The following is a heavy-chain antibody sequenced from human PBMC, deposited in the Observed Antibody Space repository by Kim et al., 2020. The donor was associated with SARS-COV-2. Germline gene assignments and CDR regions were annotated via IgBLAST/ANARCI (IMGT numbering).Heavy chain of an antibody. CDR1: GYTLTELS. Sequence: ASVKVSCKVSGYTLTELSMHWVRQAPGKGLEWMGGFDPEDGETIYAQKFQGRVTMTEDTSTDTAYMELSSLRSEDTAVYYCATTNPWQLVWGGVDYYYYGMDVWGQGTTVTVSS. J-gene: IGHJ6*02. D-gene: IGHD6-6*01. CDR3: ATTNPWQLVWGGVDYYYYGMDV. V-gene: IGHV1-24*01. CDR2: FDPEDGET.